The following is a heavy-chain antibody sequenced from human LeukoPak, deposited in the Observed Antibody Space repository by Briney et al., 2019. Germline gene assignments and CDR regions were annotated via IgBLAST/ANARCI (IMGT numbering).Heavy chain of an antibody. CDR3: AKEDYSSRPDPDY. CDR2: ISGSGGST. V-gene: IGHV3-23*01. Sequence: PGGPLRLSCGASGFPFSSYAMSWVRQAPGKGLEWGSAISGSGGSTYYADSVKGRFTISRDNSKHTLYLQLNSLRAEDTAVYYCAKEDYSSRPDPDYWGQATLPTDPS. J-gene: IGHJ4*02. CDR1: GFPFSSYA. D-gene: IGHD6-13*01.